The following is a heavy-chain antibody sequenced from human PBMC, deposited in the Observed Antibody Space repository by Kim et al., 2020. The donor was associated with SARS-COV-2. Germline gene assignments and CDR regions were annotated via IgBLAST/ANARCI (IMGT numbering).Heavy chain of an antibody. D-gene: IGHD3-22*01. V-gene: IGHV1-3*04. J-gene: IGHJ5*02. CDR3: ARARYYDCSGYWFDP. CDR1: GYTFTSYA. Sequence: ASVKVSCKASGYTFTSYAMHWVRQAPGQRLEWMGWINTGNGNTKYSQKFQGRVTITRDTSASTAYMELRSLRSEDTAVYYCARARYYDCSGYWFDPWGQGTLVTVSS. CDR2: INTGNGNT.